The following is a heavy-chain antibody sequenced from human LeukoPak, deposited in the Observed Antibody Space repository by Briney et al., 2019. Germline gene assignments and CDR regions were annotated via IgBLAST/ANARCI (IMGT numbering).Heavy chain of an antibody. D-gene: IGHD3-3*01. CDR2: INPSGGST. V-gene: IGHV1-46*01. CDR3: ARGGPSYYDFWSGPAPFDY. J-gene: IGHJ4*02. Sequence: ASVKVSCKASGYTFTSYGISWVRQAPGQGLEWMGIINPSGGSTSYAQKFQGRVTMTRDTSTSTVYMELSSLRSEDTAVYYCARGGPSYYDFWSGPAPFDYWGQGTLVTVSS. CDR1: GYTFTSYG.